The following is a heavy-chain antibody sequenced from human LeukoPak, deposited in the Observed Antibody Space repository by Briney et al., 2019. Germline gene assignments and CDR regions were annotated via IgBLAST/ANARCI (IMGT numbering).Heavy chain of an antibody. CDR1: GYTFTSYG. CDR3: ARDESPYCGGDCFPFDY. D-gene: IGHD2-21*02. V-gene: IGHV1-18*01. J-gene: IGHJ4*02. Sequence: ASVKVSCKASGYTFTSYGISWVRQAPGQGLEWMGWISAYNSNTNYAQKLQGRVTMTTDTSTSTAYMELRSLRSDDTAVYYCARDESPYCGGDCFPFDYWGQGTLVTVSS. CDR2: ISAYNSNT.